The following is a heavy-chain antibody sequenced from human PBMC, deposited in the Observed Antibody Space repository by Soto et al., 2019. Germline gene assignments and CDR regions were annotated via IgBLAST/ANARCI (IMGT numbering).Heavy chain of an antibody. D-gene: IGHD2-21*02. Sequence: AASVKVSCKASGYTFTSYYMHWVRQAPGQGLEWMGIINPSGGSTSYAQKFQGRVTMTTDTSTSTAYMELRSLRSDDTAVYYCARREVTPNWFDPWGQGTLVTVSS. CDR2: INPSGGST. V-gene: IGHV1-46*01. J-gene: IGHJ5*02. CDR3: ARREVTPNWFDP. CDR1: GYTFTSYY.